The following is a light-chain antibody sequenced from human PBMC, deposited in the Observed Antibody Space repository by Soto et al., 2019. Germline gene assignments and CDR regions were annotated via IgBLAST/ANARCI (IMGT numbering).Light chain of an antibody. CDR2: DVS. CDR3: SSYAGSYTVV. Sequence: QSALTQPASVSGSPGQSVTISCTGTSSDVGGYNYVSWYQQHPGKAPKLMIYDVSKRPSGVPDRFSGSKSGNTASLTISGLQAEDEADYYCSSYAGSYTVVFGGGTKLTVL. J-gene: IGLJ2*01. CDR1: SSDVGGYNY. V-gene: IGLV2-11*01.